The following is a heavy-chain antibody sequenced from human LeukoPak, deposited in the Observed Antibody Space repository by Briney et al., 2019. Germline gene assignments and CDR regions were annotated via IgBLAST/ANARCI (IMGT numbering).Heavy chain of an antibody. J-gene: IGHJ4*02. Sequence: SVKVSCKASGFTFTSSAMQWVRQARGQRLEWIGWIVVGSGNTNYAQKFQERVTITRDMSTSTAYMEPSSLRSEDTAVYYCAAAPRYYDFWSGYQPFDYWGQGTLVTVSS. V-gene: IGHV1-58*02. CDR3: AAAPRYYDFWSGYQPFDY. D-gene: IGHD3-3*01. CDR1: GFTFTSSA. CDR2: IVVGSGNT.